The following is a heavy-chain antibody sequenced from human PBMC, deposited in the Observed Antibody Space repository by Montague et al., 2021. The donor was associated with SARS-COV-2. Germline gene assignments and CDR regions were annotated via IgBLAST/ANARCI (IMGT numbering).Heavy chain of an antibody. CDR1: GFTFSSYE. D-gene: IGHD5-24*01. V-gene: IGHV3-48*03. J-gene: IGHJ6*02. CDR2: ISSSGSTI. CDR3: ATMATDLYYNGMDV. Sequence: SLRLSCAASGFTFSSYEMNWVRQAPGKRLEWVSYISSSGSTISYADSVKGRFTISRDNAKDSLYLQMNSLRAEDTAVYYCATMATDLYYNGMDVWGQGTTVTVSS.